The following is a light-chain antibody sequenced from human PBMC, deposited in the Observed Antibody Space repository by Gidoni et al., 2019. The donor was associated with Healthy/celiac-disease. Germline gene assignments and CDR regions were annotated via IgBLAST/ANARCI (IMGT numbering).Light chain of an antibody. CDR3: QQYNNWPPVT. CDR2: GAY. J-gene: IGKJ5*01. V-gene: IGKV3-15*01. Sequence: EIVMTQSPATLSVSPGERATLSCRASQSVSSNLAWYQQKPGQAPSILIYGAYTRATGIPARFSGSGSGTEFTLTISSLQSEDFAVYYCQQYNNWPPVTFGQGTRLEIK. CDR1: QSVSSN.